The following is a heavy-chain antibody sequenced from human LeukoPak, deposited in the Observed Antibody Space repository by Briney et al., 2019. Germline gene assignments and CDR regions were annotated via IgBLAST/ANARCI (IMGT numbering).Heavy chain of an antibody. CDR1: GYTFTDYY. CDR3: VREAGDGSGSFDY. J-gene: IGHJ4*02. Sequence: ASVKVSCKASGYTFTDYYMHWVRQAPGQGLEWMGRINPNSGGTNYAQKFQGRITMTRDTSISTGYMDLSRLRSDDTAVYYCVREAGDGSGSFDYWDQGIMVAVSS. V-gene: IGHV1-2*06. CDR2: INPNSGGT. D-gene: IGHD3-10*01.